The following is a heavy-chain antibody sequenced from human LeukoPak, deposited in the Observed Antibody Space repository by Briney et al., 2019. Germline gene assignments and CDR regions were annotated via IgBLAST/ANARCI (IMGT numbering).Heavy chain of an antibody. CDR3: AKDQLAIAVAGGGVFDY. D-gene: IGHD6-19*01. V-gene: IGHV3-23*01. CDR1: GFTIGGFA. J-gene: IGHJ4*02. CDR2: IGSDYKT. Sequence: GGSLRLCCAASGFTIGGFAMTWVRQAPGKGLEWVSSIGSDYKTHYSESVKGRFAISRDNSQSTVFLQMNSLRAEDTALYYCAKDQLAIAVAGGGVFDYWGQGTLVTVSS.